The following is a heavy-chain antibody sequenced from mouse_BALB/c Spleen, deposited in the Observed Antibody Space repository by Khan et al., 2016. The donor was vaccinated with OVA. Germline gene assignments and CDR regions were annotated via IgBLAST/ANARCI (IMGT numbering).Heavy chain of an antibody. Sequence: QVQLQQSGAELAKPGASVKMSCKASGYTFTSYWMHWVKQRPGQGLEWIGYINPSTGYTEYNQRFKDKATLTADKSSSTAYMQLSCLTSEESAVSACANHGSSSAWLTYWGQGTLVTVSA. J-gene: IGHJ3*01. CDR1: GYTFTSYW. CDR3: ANHGSSSAWLTY. D-gene: IGHD1-1*01. CDR2: INPSTGYT. V-gene: IGHV1-7*01.